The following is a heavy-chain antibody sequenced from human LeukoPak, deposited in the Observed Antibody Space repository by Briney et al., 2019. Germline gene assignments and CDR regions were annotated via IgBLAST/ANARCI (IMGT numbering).Heavy chain of an antibody. CDR2: IRSSGSTI. V-gene: IGHV3-11*01. CDR3: ASWPSGYIT. D-gene: IGHD3-3*01. J-gene: IGHJ5*02. CDR1: GFTFSDYY. Sequence: AGGSLRLSCVASGFTFSDYYMSWIRQAPGKGLEWVSYIRSSGSTIYYADSVKGRFTISRDNAKNSLYLQMNNLRAEDTAVYYCASWPSGYITWGQGTLVTVSS.